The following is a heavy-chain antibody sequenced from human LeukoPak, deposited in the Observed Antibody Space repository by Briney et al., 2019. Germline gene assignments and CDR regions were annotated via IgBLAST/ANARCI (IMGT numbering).Heavy chain of an antibody. D-gene: IGHD3-10*01. CDR1: GYTFTSYG. V-gene: IGHV1-18*01. Sequence: ASVKVSCKASGYTFTSYGISWVRQAPGQGLEWMGWISAYNGNTNYAQKLQGRVIMTTDTSTSTAYMELRSLRSDDTAVYYCARATYYYGSGGRLVWPDYWGQGTLVTVSS. CDR3: ARATYYYGSGGRLVWPDY. CDR2: ISAYNGNT. J-gene: IGHJ4*02.